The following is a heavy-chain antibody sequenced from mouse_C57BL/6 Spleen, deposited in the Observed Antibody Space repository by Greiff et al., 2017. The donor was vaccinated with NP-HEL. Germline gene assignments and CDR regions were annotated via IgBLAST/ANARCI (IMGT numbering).Heavy chain of an antibody. J-gene: IGHJ1*03. V-gene: IGHV5-17*01. CDR1: GFTFSDYG. CDR2: ISSGSSTI. CDR3: ARNPFGYGSSYGYFDV. D-gene: IGHD1-1*01. Sequence: EVMLVESGGGLVKPGGSLKLSCAASGFTFSDYGMHWVRQAPEKGLEWVAYISSGSSTIYYADTVKGRFTISRDNAKNTLFLQMTSLRSEDTAMYYCARNPFGYGSSYGYFDVWGTGTTVTVSS.